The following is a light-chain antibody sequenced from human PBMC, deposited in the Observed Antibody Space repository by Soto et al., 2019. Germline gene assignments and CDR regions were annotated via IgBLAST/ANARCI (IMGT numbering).Light chain of an antibody. CDR3: QQSYSTPFT. CDR2: AAS. V-gene: IGKV1-39*01. J-gene: IGKJ2*01. Sequence: DIQMTQSPSSLSASVGDRVTITCRASQSITNCLNWYHHQPGKAPKLLIHAASSLQSGVPSRFSGSGSGTDFTLTISSLQPEDFATYYCQQSYSTPFTFGQGTKLEIK. CDR1: QSITNC.